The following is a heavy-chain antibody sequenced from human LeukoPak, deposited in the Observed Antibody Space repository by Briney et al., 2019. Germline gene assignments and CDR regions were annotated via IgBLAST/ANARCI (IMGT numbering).Heavy chain of an antibody. D-gene: IGHD3-22*01. J-gene: IGHJ4*02. CDR2: INPSAGST. Sequence: EASVKVSCKASGYTFTSYYMLWVRQAPGQGLEWMGIINPSAGSTTYAQKFQGRVTMTRDMSTSTVYMELSSLRSEDTAVYYCARDGVRYYDSSGRYYFDYWGQGTLVTVSS. CDR1: GYTFTSYY. CDR3: ARDGVRYYDSSGRYYFDY. V-gene: IGHV1-46*01.